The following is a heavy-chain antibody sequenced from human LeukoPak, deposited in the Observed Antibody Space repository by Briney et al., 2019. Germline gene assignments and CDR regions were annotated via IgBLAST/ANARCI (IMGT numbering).Heavy chain of an antibody. D-gene: IGHD1-14*01. V-gene: IGHV3-7*01. Sequence: GGSLRLSCAASGFTFSSYWMSWVRQAPGKGLEGVANIKQDGSEKYYVDSVKGRFTISRDNAKNSLYLQMNSLRAEDTAVYYCARVTTVPYYYYYYMDVWGKGTTVTVSS. CDR1: GFTFSSYW. CDR3: ARVTTVPYYYYYYMDV. J-gene: IGHJ6*03. CDR2: IKQDGSEK.